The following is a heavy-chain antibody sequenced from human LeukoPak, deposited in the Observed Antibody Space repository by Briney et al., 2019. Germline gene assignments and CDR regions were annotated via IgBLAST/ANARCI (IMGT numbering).Heavy chain of an antibody. D-gene: IGHD6-19*01. V-gene: IGHV1-2*02. CDR3: ARVGQWLVENDWFDP. Sequence: GASVKVSCKASEYTFTTYYVNWVRQAPGQGLEWMGWINPTSCETDFAQNFQGRVTITTDTSISTVYMELSRLRSDDTAGYYCARVGQWLVENDWFDPWGEGTLVTVPS. CDR1: EYTFTTYY. J-gene: IGHJ5*02. CDR2: INPTSCET.